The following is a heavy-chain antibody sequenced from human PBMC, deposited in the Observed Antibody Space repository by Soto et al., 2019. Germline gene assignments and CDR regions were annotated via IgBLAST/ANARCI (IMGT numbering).Heavy chain of an antibody. Sequence: SVKVSCKASGGTFSSYAISWVRQAPGQGLEWMGGIIPIFGTANYAQKFQGRVTITADESTSTAYMELSSLRSEDTAVYYCARVGHVGYYYDSSGYYPFDYWGQGTLVTVS. CDR2: IIPIFGTA. CDR3: ARVGHVGYYYDSSGYYPFDY. J-gene: IGHJ4*02. CDR1: GGTFSSYA. V-gene: IGHV1-69*13. D-gene: IGHD3-22*01.